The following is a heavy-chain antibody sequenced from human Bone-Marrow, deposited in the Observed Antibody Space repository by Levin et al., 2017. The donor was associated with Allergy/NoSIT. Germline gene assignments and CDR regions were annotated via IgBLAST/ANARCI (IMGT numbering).Heavy chain of an antibody. CDR2: VSYRGSS. CDR1: GGSISSSLYY. V-gene: IGHV4-39*07. Sequence: PSETLSLTCTVSGGSISSSLYYWGWLRPPPGKGLEWIGSVSYRGSSYYTPSLKSRVTISLDTSKNLLSLKLRSVTAADTAFYYCAGVRRIAVASNGQWRFDPWGQGTLVTVSS. CDR3: AGVRRIAVASNGQWRFDP. J-gene: IGHJ5*02. D-gene: IGHD6-19*01.